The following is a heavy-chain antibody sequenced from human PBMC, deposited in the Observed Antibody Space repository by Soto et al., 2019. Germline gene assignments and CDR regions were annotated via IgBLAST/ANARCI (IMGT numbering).Heavy chain of an antibody. J-gene: IGHJ5*02. CDR2: INHSGST. CDR3: ARGKVVPAPNRCGGCNWFDP. V-gene: IGHV4-34*01. Sequence: KPSETLSLTCAVYGGSFSGYYWRWIRQPPGKGLEWIGEINHSGSTNYNPSLKSRVTISVDTSKNQFSLKLSSVTAADTAVYYCARGKVVPAPNRCGGCNWFDPWGQGTLVT. CDR1: GGSFSGYY. D-gene: IGHD2-2*01.